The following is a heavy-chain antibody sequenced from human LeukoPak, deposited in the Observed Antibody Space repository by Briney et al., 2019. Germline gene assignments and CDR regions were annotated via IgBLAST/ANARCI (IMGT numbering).Heavy chain of an antibody. CDR3: ARAHSSSWSIPFYYYYYYMDV. D-gene: IGHD6-13*01. CDR1: GYTFTSYG. Sequence: ASVKVSCKASGYTFTSYGISWVRQAPGQGLEWMGWISAYNGNTNYAQKLQGRVTMTTDTSTSTAYMELRSLRSGDTAVYYCARAHSSSWSIPFYYYYYYMDVWGKGTTVTVSS. CDR2: ISAYNGNT. J-gene: IGHJ6*03. V-gene: IGHV1-18*01.